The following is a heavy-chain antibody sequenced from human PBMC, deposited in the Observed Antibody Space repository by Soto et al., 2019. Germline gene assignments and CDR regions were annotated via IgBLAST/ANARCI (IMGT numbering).Heavy chain of an antibody. Sequence: KQSQTLSLTCAISGDSVSSNSAAWNWIRQSPSRGLEWLGRTYYRSKWYNDYAVSVKSRITINPDTSKNQFSLQLNSVTPEDTAVYYCARDVIERAAADSCPWLAFDYWGQGTLVTVSS. CDR2: TYYRSKWYN. V-gene: IGHV6-1*01. J-gene: IGHJ4*02. CDR3: ARDVIERAAADSCPWLAFDY. D-gene: IGHD6-13*01. CDR1: GDSVSSNSAA.